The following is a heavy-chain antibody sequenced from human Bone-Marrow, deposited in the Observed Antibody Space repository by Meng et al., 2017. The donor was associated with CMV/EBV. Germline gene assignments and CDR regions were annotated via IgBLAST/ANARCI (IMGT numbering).Heavy chain of an antibody. CDR1: GFTFSSYG. J-gene: IGHJ6*02. CDR3: ARDLLWFGAEAWGRVGGMDV. V-gene: IGHV3-30*19. CDR2: ISYDGSNK. Sequence: GESLKISCAASGFTFSSYGMHWVRQAPGKGLEWVAVISYDGSNKYYADSVKGRFTISRDNSKNTLYLQMNSLRAEDTAVYYCARDLLWFGAEAWGRVGGMDVWGQGTTVTVSS. D-gene: IGHD3-10*01.